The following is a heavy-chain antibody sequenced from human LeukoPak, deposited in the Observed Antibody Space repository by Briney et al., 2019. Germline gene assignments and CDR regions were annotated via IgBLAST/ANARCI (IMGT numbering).Heavy chain of an antibody. Sequence: PGGSLRLSCAASGFTFSTYGMSWVRQAPGKGLEWVSGISGSGGSTYYGDSVKGRFTISRDNSKNTLYLQMNSLRAEDTAVYFCAKGSGWEASYFYYYMDVWGKGTTVTISS. CDR3: AKGSGWEASYFYYYMDV. CDR2: ISGSGGST. CDR1: GFTFSTYG. V-gene: IGHV3-23*01. J-gene: IGHJ6*03. D-gene: IGHD1-26*01.